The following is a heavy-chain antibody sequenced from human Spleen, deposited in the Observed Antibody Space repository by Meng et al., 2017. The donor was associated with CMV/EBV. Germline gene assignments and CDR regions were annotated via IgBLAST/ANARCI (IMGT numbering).Heavy chain of an antibody. D-gene: IGHD4-11*01. Sequence: FSGFSISTYEVGGGGRRKTAGQVLEWLTLIYSNDDNRYRPALKRKLTITEDTSRSQVVLKMSNMDPVDTGTYYCANTTGGRPPLFDSWGQGTLVTVSS. V-gene: IGHV2-5*01. CDR3: ANTTGGRPPLFDS. CDR1: GFSISTYEVG. CDR2: IYSNDDN. J-gene: IGHJ4*02.